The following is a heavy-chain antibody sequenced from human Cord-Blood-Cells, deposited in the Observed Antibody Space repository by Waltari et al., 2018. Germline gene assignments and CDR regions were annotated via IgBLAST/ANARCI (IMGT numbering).Heavy chain of an antibody. CDR2: INPNSGGT. CDR1: GYTFTGYY. CDR3: ARGLDTMIVVVIPSSFDY. Sequence: QVQLVQSGAEVKKPGASVKVSCKASGYTFTGYYMHWVRQAPGQGLEWMGWINPNSGGTNYAKKFQGRVTMTRDTSISTAYMELSRLRSDDTAVYYCARGLDTMIVVVIPSSFDYWGQGTLVTVSS. V-gene: IGHV1-2*02. J-gene: IGHJ4*02. D-gene: IGHD3-22*01.